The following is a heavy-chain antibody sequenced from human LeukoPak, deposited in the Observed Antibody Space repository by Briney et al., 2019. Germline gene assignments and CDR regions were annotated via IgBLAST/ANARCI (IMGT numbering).Heavy chain of an antibody. J-gene: IGHJ3*02. CDR3: ARDLGYSSGYDAFDI. V-gene: IGHV1-2*02. D-gene: IGHD6-19*01. CDR2: INPNSGGT. CDR1: GYTFTGYY. Sequence: GASVKVSCKASGYTFTGYYMHWVRQAPGQGLEWMGWINPNSGGTNYAQKFQGRVTMTRDTSISTAYMELSRLRSDDTAVYYCARDLGYSSGYDAFDIWGQGTMVTVSS.